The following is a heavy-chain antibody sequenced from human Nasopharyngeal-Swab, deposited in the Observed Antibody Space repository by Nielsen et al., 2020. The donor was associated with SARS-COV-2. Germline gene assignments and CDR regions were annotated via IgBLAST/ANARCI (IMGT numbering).Heavy chain of an antibody. CDR3: ARGIVVVTAEFDVYYFDY. V-gene: IGHV4-61*01. CDR1: GGSVSSGSYY. Sequence: GSLRLSCTVSGGSVSSGSYYWSWIRQPPGKGLEWIGYIYYSGSTNYNPSLKSRVTISVDTSKNQFSLKLSSVTAADTAVYYCARGIVVVTAEFDVYYFDYWGQGTLVTVSS. J-gene: IGHJ4*02. D-gene: IGHD2-21*02. CDR2: IYYSGST.